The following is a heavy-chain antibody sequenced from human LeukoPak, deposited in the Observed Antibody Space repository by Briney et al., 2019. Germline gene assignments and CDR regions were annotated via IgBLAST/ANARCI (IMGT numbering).Heavy chain of an antibody. Sequence: GASVKVSCKASGGTFGSYVISWVRQAPGQGLEWMGGIIPIFGTAHYAQKFRGRLTITADESTSTVYMEMSSLRSEDTAMYYRAKEGDTALVTGYFDLWGRGTLVTVSS. D-gene: IGHD5-18*01. CDR2: IIPIFGTA. J-gene: IGHJ2*01. CDR3: AKEGDTALVTGYFDL. CDR1: GGTFGSYV. V-gene: IGHV1-69*13.